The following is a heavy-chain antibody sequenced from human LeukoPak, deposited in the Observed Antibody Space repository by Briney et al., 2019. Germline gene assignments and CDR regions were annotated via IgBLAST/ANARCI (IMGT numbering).Heavy chain of an antibody. CDR1: GGPINSYY. D-gene: IGHD1-26*01. J-gene: IGHJ4*02. V-gene: IGHV4-4*07. Sequence: SETLSLTCTVPGGPINSYYWGSIRQPAGKGLEWIGRIYTTGSTHYNPSLKSRVTISVDTSKNQFSLKLTSVTAADTAMYYCARAGYTISYYSLDYWGQGALVTVSS. CDR2: IYTTGST. CDR3: ARAGYTISYYSLDY.